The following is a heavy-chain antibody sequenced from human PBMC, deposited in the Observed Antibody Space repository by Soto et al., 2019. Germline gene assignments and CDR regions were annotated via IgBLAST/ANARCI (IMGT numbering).Heavy chain of an antibody. CDR3: ARVRRGIIMARNYYNGMDV. CDR1: GGSFRCYL. J-gene: IGHJ6*02. V-gene: IGHV4-34*01. D-gene: IGHD3-10*01. CDR2: INQSGDT. Sequence: SETLSLTCAVYGGSFRCYLWSWIRQSPGKGLEWIGEINQSGDTNYNPSLKSRIIISVDTSKKQFSLNLRSVTAADTAVYYCARVRRGIIMARNYYNGMDVWGQATTVTVSS.